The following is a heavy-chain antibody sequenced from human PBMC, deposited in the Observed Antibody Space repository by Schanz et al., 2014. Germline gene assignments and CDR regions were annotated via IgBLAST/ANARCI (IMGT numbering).Heavy chain of an antibody. J-gene: IGHJ2*01. CDR1: GGSFSGYY. Sequence: QVQLQQWGAGLLKPSETLSLTCAVYGGSFSGYYWSWIRQPAGKALEWVGRVFPNGITNYNPSLKSRVPISLDTSKTQFSLTLTSRTAADTAVYYCARDTTWRLDLWGRGTLVTVSS. CDR2: VFPNGIT. CDR3: ARDTTWRLDL. V-gene: IGHV4-59*10. D-gene: IGHD1-1*01.